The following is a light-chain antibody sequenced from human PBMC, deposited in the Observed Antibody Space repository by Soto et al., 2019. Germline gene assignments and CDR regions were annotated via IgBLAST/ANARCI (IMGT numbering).Light chain of an antibody. CDR2: EVS. Sequence: QSVLPQPASVSGSPGQSIAISCTGTSSDVGAYDYVSWYQQHPDRAPRPVIYEVSNRPSGVSNRFSGSKSVNTATLTISGLQAEDEADYYCASHTTTNTRVFGTGTKVTVL. J-gene: IGLJ1*01. V-gene: IGLV2-14*03. CDR1: SSDVGAYDY. CDR3: ASHTTTNTRV.